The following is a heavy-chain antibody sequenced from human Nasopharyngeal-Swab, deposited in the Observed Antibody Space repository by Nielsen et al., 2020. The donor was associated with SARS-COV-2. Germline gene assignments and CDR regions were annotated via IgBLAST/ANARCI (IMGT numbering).Heavy chain of an antibody. Sequence: WVRQAPGQGIEWMGIINPSGGSTSYAQKFQGRVTMTRDTSTSIVYMELSSLRSEDTAVDYGARETGKIGEGEGREGEDWGKG. V-gene: IGHV1-46*01. CDR2: INPSGGST. CDR3: ARETGKIGEGEGREGED. D-gene: IGHD3-16*01. J-gene: IGHJ4*02.